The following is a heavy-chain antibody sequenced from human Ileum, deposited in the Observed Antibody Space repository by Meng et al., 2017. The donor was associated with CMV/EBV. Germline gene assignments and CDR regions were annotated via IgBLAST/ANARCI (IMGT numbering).Heavy chain of an antibody. CDR1: GFTFSSYG. D-gene: IGHD2-2*01. Sequence: GESLKISCAASGFTFSSYGMHWVRQAPGKGLEWVSFIRYDGSIKYYADSVKGRFTISRDNSKNTLYLQMNSLRAEDTAVYYCAKVSSRQGCSGTSCFSYYTMDVWGQGTTVTVSS. J-gene: IGHJ6*02. CDR2: IRYDGSIK. V-gene: IGHV3-30*02. CDR3: AKVSSRQGCSGTSCFSYYTMDV.